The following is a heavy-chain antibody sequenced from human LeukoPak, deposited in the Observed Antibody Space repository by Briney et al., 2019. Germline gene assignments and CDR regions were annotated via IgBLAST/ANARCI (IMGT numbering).Heavy chain of an antibody. CDR1: GYSISSGYY. J-gene: IGHJ1*01. CDR3: ASPRGDDSGGYYTWYFHH. Sequence: SEXXSLTCTVSGYSISSGYYWGWIRQPPGXXXEWXGSGSTYYNPSLKSRVTISVDTSKNQFSLKLSSVTAADTAVYFCASPRGDDSGGYYTWYFHHWGQGILVTVSS. CDR2: SGST. V-gene: IGHV4-38-2*02. D-gene: IGHD3-22*01.